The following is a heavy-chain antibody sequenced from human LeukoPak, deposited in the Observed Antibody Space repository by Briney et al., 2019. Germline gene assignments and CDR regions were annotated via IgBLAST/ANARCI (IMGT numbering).Heavy chain of an antibody. Sequence: SETLSLTCTVSGGSISSYYWTWIRQPPGKGLEYLGYISNSGSTNYNPSLESRVTLSVDASKNQFSLKMTSVSAADTAVYYCAEGSGGYWGQGILVTVSS. J-gene: IGHJ4*02. V-gene: IGHV4-59*03. CDR2: ISNSGST. D-gene: IGHD1-26*01. CDR3: AEGSGGY. CDR1: GGSISSYY.